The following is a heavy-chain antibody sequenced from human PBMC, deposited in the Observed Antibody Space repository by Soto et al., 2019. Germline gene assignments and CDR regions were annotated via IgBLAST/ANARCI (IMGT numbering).Heavy chain of an antibody. CDR1: GGXFCGYY. D-gene: IGHD5-12*01. CDR2: INHSGST. V-gene: IGHV4-34*01. Sequence: PSETLSLTCAVYGGXFCGYYWSWIRQPPGKGLEWIGEINHSGSTNYNPSLKSRVTISVDTSKNQFSLNLYSVTAADTAVYYCARGRWLRPSLDYWGQGTLVTVSS. CDR3: ARGRWLRPSLDY. J-gene: IGHJ4*02.